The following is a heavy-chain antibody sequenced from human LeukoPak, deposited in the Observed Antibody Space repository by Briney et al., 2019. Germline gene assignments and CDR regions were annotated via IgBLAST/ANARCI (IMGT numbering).Heavy chain of an antibody. V-gene: IGHV1-2*04. CDR1: VYIFTGYY. CDR3: ARDGGSGSYPVH. J-gene: IGHJ4*02. Sequence: VSVNVSCKASVYIFTGYYMHWVRQAPGQGLEWMGWINPNSGGTNYAQKFQGWVTMTRDTSISTAYMELSRLRSDDTAVYYCARDGGSGSYPVHWGQGTLVTVSS. CDR2: INPNSGGT. D-gene: IGHD3-10*01.